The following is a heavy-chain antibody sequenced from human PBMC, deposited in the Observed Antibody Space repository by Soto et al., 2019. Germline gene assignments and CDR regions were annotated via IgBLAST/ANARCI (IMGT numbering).Heavy chain of an antibody. CDR3: ARDSVVVRGVIPTGGWFDP. D-gene: IGHD3-10*01. V-gene: IGHV1-69*05. Sequence: ASVKVSCKASGGTFSSYAISWVRQAPGQGLEWMGGIIPIFGTANYAQKLQGRVTMTTDTSTSTAYMELRSLRSDDTAVYYCARDSVVVRGVIPTGGWFDPWGQGTLVTVSS. J-gene: IGHJ5*02. CDR1: GGTFSSYA. CDR2: IIPIFGTA.